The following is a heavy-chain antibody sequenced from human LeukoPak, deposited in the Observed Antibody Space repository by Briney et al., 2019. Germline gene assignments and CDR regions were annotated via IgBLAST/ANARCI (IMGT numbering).Heavy chain of an antibody. CDR1: GFTVSNTY. Sequence: PGGSLRLSCAASGFTVSNTYMSWVRQAPGKGLEWVSIIYSDGRTYYADSVKGRFTISRDNSKNTLYLQMSSLRAEDTAVYYCVKDQDIVVVVAAPEGYGMDVWGQGTTVTVSS. J-gene: IGHJ6*02. D-gene: IGHD2-15*01. CDR3: VKDQDIVVVVAAPEGYGMDV. CDR2: IYSDGRT. V-gene: IGHV3-53*05.